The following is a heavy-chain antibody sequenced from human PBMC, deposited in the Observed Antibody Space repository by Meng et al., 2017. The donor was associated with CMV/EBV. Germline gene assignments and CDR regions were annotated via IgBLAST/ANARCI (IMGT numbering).Heavy chain of an antibody. D-gene: IGHD2-8*01. CDR3: ARLGGDIVLMNA. V-gene: IGHV3-21*01. CDR1: GFTFDDYT. J-gene: IGHJ5*02. Sequence: GGSLRLSCAASGFTFDDYTMHWVRQAPGKGLEWVSSISSSSSYIYYADSVKGRFTISRDNAKNSLYLQMNSLRAEDTAVYYCARLGGDIVLMNAWGQGTLVTVSS. CDR2: ISSSSSYI.